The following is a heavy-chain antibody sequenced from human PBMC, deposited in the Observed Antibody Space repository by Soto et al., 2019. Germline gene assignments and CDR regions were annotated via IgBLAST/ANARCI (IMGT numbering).Heavy chain of an antibody. Sequence: EVQLVESGGGMVQPGGSLRVSCAACGFTLSSYSMHWVRQAPGQGLEWVSYISGSGGTIYYADSVKGRFTISRDNAKNSLSVQMNSLRDEDTAVYFCARETGLRSSGWSYYFDFWGQGTRVTVSS. D-gene: IGHD6-19*01. J-gene: IGHJ4*02. CDR1: GFTLSSYS. V-gene: IGHV3-48*02. CDR2: ISGSGGTI. CDR3: ARETGLRSSGWSYYFDF.